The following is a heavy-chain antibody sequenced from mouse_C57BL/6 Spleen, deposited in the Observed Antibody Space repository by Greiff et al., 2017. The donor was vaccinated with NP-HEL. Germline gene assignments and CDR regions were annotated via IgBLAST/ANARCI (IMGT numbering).Heavy chain of an antibody. CDR2: IRNKANGYTT. D-gene: IGHD1-1*01. CDR3: ARYSSSYKYFDV. V-gene: IGHV7-3*01. J-gene: IGHJ1*03. CDR1: GFTFTDYY. Sequence: EVMLVESGGGLVQPGGSLSLSCAASGFTFTDYYMSWVRQPPGKALEWLGFIRNKANGYTTEYSASVKGRFTISRDNSQSILYLQMNALRAEASATYYLARYSSSYKYFDVWGTGTTVTVSS.